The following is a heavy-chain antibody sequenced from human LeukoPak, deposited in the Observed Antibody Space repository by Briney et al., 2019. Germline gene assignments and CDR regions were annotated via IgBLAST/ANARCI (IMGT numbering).Heavy chain of an antibody. V-gene: IGHV3-7*04. D-gene: IGHD3-16*01. CDR2: INQDGSEK. Sequence: GGSLRPSCAASGFTFSSYWMSWVRQPPGKGLEWVANINQDGSEKYYVDSVKGRFTISRDNAKNSLYLQMNSLRAEDTAVYYCARGMSTGEYWGQGTLVTVSS. CDR1: GFTFSSYW. J-gene: IGHJ4*02. CDR3: ARGMSTGEY.